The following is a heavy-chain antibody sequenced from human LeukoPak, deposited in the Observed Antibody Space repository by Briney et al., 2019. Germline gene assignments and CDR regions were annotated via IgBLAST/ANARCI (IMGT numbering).Heavy chain of an antibody. CDR1: GGSISSGLYS. Sequence: PSQTLSLTCDVSGGSISSGLYSWSWIRQPLGKGLEWIGYIYHTGSTYYNPSLKSRVTISVDTSKNQFSLRLSSVTAADTAVYYCARAVAGTLDYWGQGTLVTVSS. D-gene: IGHD6-19*01. J-gene: IGHJ4*02. V-gene: IGHV4-30-2*01. CDR2: IYHTGST. CDR3: ARAVAGTLDY.